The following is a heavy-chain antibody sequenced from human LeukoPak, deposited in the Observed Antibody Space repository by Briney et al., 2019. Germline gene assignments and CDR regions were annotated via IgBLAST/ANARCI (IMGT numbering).Heavy chain of an antibody. CDR3: AKTMIVVVIPYYFDY. D-gene: IGHD3-22*01. Sequence: GGSLTLSCSASGFTFSSYAMSWHRQAPGKGLEWVSAISGSGGSTYYADSVKGRFTISRDNSKNTLYLQMNSLRAEDTAVYYCAKTMIVVVIPYYFDYWGQGTLVTVSS. V-gene: IGHV3-23*01. CDR2: ISGSGGST. J-gene: IGHJ4*02. CDR1: GFTFSSYA.